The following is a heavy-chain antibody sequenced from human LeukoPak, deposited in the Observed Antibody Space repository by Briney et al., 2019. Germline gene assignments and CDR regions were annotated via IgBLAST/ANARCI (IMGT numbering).Heavy chain of an antibody. D-gene: IGHD6-13*01. Sequence: GASVKVSCKASGGTFSSYAISWVRQAPGQGLEWMGRIIPILGIANYAQKFQGRVTITADKSTSTAYMELSSLRSEDTAVYYCASTAAAGTDILTWWFDPWGQGTLVTVSS. CDR2: IIPILGIA. V-gene: IGHV1-69*04. CDR3: ASTAAAGTDILTWWFDP. CDR1: GGTFSSYA. J-gene: IGHJ5*02.